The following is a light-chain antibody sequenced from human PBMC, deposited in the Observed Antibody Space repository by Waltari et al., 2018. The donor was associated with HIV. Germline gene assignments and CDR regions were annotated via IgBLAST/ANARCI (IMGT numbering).Light chain of an antibody. V-gene: IGLV1-51*01. CDR3: GTWDSRLSIYV. Sequence: QSVLTQPPSVSAAPGQRVPISCSGTSSNVGTYYVCWYQQLPGTAPKLLIYDNNKRPSEIPDRFSGSKSDTSATLDISGLQTGDEADYYCGTWDSRLSIYVFGAGTRVTVL. CDR1: SSNVGTYY. CDR2: DNN. J-gene: IGLJ1*01.